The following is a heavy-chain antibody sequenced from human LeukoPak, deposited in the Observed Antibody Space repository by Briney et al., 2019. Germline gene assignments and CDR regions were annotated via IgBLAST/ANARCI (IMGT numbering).Heavy chain of an antibody. Sequence: SETLSLTCTVSNGSISSYYWSWIRQPPGKGLEWICYIYYSGNANYNPSLKSRVTMSVDTSNSQLSLKLNSVTAADTAVYYCARGRRVDAAMLSDWGQGTRVTVSS. J-gene: IGHJ4*02. V-gene: IGHV4-59*01. CDR2: IYYSGNA. CDR3: ARGRRVDAAMLSD. D-gene: IGHD5-18*01. CDR1: NGSISSYY.